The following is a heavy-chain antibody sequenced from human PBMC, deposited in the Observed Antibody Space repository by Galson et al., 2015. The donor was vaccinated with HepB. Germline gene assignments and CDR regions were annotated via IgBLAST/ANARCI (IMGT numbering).Heavy chain of an antibody. V-gene: IGHV3-30*18. CDR2: ISHDGSNK. J-gene: IGHJ4*02. D-gene: IGHD2-15*01. CDR3: AKAPAGDIVVSEPTYYFDY. Sequence: SLRLSCAASGFTFSSYGMHWVRQAPGKGLEWVAVISHDGSNKYYADSVKGRFTISRDNSKNTLYLQMNSLRAEDTAVYYCAKAPAGDIVVSEPTYYFDYWGQGTLVTVSS. CDR1: GFTFSSYG.